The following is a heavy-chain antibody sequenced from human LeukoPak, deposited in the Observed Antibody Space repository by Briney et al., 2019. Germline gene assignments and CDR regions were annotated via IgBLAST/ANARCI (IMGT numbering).Heavy chain of an antibody. CDR3: ATYSGYDRIFDY. CDR2: ISCDGSNK. D-gene: IGHD5-12*01. J-gene: IGHJ4*02. Sequence: GGSLRLSCAASGFTFSSYAMHWVRQAPGKGLEWVAVISCDGSNKYYADSVKGRFTISRDNAKNSLFLQMNSLRAEDTAVYYCATYSGYDRIFDYWGQGTLVTVSS. CDR1: GFTFSSYA. V-gene: IGHV3-30-3*01.